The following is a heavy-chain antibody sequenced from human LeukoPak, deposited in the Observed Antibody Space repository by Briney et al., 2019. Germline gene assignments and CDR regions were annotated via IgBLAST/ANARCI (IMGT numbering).Heavy chain of an antibody. CDR2: ISSSSSYI. Sequence: GGSLRLSCAASGFTFSSYSMNWVRQAPGKGLEWVSSISSSSSYIYYADSVKGRFTISRDNAKNSLYLQMNSLRAEDTAVYYCARVPQYDILTGYQPYYFDYWGQGTLVTVSS. J-gene: IGHJ4*02. CDR3: ARVPQYDILTGYQPYYFDY. V-gene: IGHV3-21*01. CDR1: GFTFSSYS. D-gene: IGHD3-9*01.